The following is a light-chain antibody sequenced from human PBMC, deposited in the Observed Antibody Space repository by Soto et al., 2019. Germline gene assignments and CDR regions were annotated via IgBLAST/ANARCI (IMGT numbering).Light chain of an antibody. Sequence: DIQMTQSPSSLSASVGDRVTITCRASQSISSSLNWYQQKPGKAPKLLIYAASSLQSGVPSRFSGSESGTDFTLTISSLQPEDFATYYCQQSYITPLTFGGGTKVEIK. CDR1: QSISSS. V-gene: IGKV1-39*01. J-gene: IGKJ4*01. CDR2: AAS. CDR3: QQSYITPLT.